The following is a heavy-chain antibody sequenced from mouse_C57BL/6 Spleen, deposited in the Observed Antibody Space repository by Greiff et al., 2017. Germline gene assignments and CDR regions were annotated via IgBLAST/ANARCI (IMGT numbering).Heavy chain of an antibody. Sequence: QVPLKQSGPGLVQPSQSLSITCTVSGFSLTSYGVHWVRQSPGKGLEWLGVIWSGGSTDYNAAFISRLSISKDNSKSQVFFKMNSLQADDTAIYYCARKELGREEYAMDYWGQGTSVTVSS. V-gene: IGHV2-2*01. J-gene: IGHJ4*01. CDR2: IWSGGST. D-gene: IGHD4-1*01. CDR3: ARKELGREEYAMDY. CDR1: GFSLTSYG.